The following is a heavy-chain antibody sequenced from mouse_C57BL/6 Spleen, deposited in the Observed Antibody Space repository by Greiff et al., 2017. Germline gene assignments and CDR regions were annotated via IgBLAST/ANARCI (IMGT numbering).Heavy chain of an antibody. CDR1: GFSLTSYG. V-gene: IGHV2-2*01. J-gene: IGHJ2*01. Sequence: QVQLKQSGPGLVQPSQSLSITCTVSGFSLTSYGVHWVRQSPGKGLEWLGVIWSGGSTDYNAAFISRLSISKDNSKSQVFFKMNSLQADDTAIYYCARNKDYGHYFDYWGQGTTLTVSS. CDR2: IWSGGST. D-gene: IGHD1-1*01. CDR3: ARNKDYGHYFDY.